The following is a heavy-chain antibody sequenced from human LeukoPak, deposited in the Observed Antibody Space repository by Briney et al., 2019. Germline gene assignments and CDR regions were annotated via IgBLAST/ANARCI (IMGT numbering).Heavy chain of an antibody. CDR2: ICYSGST. CDR1: GGSISSGGYY. J-gene: IGHJ5*02. CDR3: ARDKLRGVDP. D-gene: IGHD1-26*01. V-gene: IGHV4-31*03. Sequence: SQTLSLTCTVSGGSISSGGYYWSWIRQHPGKGLEWIGYICYSGSTYYNPPLKSRVTISVDTSKNQFSLKLSSVTAADTAVYYCARDKLRGVDPWGQGTLVTVSS.